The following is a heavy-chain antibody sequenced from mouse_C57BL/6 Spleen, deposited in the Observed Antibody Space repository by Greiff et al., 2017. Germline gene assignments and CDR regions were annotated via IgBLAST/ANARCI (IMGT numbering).Heavy chain of an antibody. Sequence: EVKVVESGGGLVQPGGSLKLSCAASGFTFSDYYMYWVRQTPEKRLEWVAYISNGGGSTYYPDTVKGRFTISRDNAKNTLYLQMSRLKSEDTAMYYCARQEANWDYFDYWGQGTTLTVSS. V-gene: IGHV5-12*01. D-gene: IGHD4-1*01. J-gene: IGHJ2*01. CDR2: ISNGGGST. CDR3: ARQEANWDYFDY. CDR1: GFTFSDYY.